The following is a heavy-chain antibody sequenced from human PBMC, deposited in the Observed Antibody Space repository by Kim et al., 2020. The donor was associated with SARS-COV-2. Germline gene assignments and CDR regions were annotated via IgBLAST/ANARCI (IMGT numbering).Heavy chain of an antibody. Sequence: SVKVSCKASGFTFGSSAMQWVRQARGQRLEWIGWIVVGSGNTNYAQKFQERVTITRDMSTSTTYMEVSSLRSEDTAVYYCAASPLFSGSPAALDYWGQGTLVTVSS. CDR1: GFTFGSSA. D-gene: IGHD1-26*01. CDR3: AASPLFSGSPAALDY. V-gene: IGHV1-58*02. J-gene: IGHJ4*02. CDR2: IVVGSGNT.